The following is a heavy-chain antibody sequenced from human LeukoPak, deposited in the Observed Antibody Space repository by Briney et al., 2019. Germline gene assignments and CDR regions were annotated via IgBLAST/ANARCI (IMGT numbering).Heavy chain of an antibody. D-gene: IGHD3-16*01. CDR1: GYTFTGYY. CDR2: INPNTGAT. V-gene: IGHV1-2*02. J-gene: IGHJ4*02. Sequence: ASVKVSCKASGYTFTGYYLNWVRQAPGQGLEWMGWINPNTGATNYAQKFQGRVTMTRDTSISTAYMDLSRLRSDDTAVYYCARAGGGLDYWGQGTLVTVSS. CDR3: ARAGGGLDY.